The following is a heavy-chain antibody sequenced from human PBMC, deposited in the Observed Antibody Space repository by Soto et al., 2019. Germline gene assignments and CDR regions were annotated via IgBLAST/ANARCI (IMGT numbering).Heavy chain of an antibody. D-gene: IGHD6-13*01. CDR3: AKEYRLTLGYSSSWHYLFDY. J-gene: IGHJ4*02. Sequence: PGGSLRLSCAASGFIFSSYGMHWVRQAPGKGLEWVAVISYDGSNKYYADSVKGRFTISRDNSKNTLYLQMNSLRAEDTAVYYCAKEYRLTLGYSSSWHYLFDYWGQGTLVTVSS. CDR2: ISYDGSNK. V-gene: IGHV3-30*18. CDR1: GFIFSSYG.